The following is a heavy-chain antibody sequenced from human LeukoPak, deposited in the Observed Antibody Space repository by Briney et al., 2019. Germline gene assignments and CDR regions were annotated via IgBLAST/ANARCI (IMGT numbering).Heavy chain of an antibody. CDR1: GGSISSYY. J-gene: IGHJ4*02. CDR2: IYYSGST. Sequence: SETLSLTCTVSGGSISSYYWSWIRQPPGKGLEWIGYIYYSGSTNYNPSLKSRVTISVDTSKNQFSLKLSSVTAADTAVYYCARGAHYFDYWGQGTLVTVSS. CDR3: ARGAHYFDY. V-gene: IGHV4-59*01.